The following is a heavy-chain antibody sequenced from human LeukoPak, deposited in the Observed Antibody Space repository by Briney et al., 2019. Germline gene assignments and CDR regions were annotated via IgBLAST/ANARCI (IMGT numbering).Heavy chain of an antibody. Sequence: SETLSLTCTVSGGSISSGDYYWSWIRQPPGKGLEWIGYIYYSGSTYYNPSLKSRVTISVDKSKNQFSLKLSSVTAADTAVYYCARDDGSSSWYRGYFDYWGQGTLVTVSS. CDR3: ARDDGSSSWYRGYFDY. J-gene: IGHJ4*02. D-gene: IGHD6-13*01. V-gene: IGHV4-30-4*08. CDR1: GGSISSGDYY. CDR2: IYYSGST.